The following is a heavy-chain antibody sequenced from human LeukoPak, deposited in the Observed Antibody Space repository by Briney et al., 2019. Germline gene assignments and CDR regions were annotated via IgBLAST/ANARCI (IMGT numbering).Heavy chain of an antibody. CDR1: GFTFSSYS. J-gene: IGHJ4*02. CDR3: ARGGVTTGFDY. V-gene: IGHV3-21*01. Sequence: AGGSLRLSCAASGFTFSSYSMNWVRQAPGKGLEWVSSISSSSSYIYYADSVKGRFTISRDNAKNSLYLQMNSLRAEDTAVYYCARGGVTTGFDYWGQGTLVTVSS. CDR2: ISSSSSYI. D-gene: IGHD1-26*01.